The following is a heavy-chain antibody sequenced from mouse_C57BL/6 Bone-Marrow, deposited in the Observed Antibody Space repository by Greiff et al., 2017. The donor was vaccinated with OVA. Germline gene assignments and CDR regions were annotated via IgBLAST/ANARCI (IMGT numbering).Heavy chain of an antibody. V-gene: IGHV5-6*01. CDR2: ISSGGSYT. D-gene: IGHD1-1*01. CDR3: ARQRIYYYGSSDY. CDR1: GFTFSSYG. J-gene: IGHJ2*01. Sequence: EVQVVESGGDLVKPGGSLKLSCAASGFTFSSYGMSWVRQTPDKRLEWVATISSGGSYTYYPDSVKGRFTISRDNAKNTLYLQMSSLKSEDTAMYYCARQRIYYYGSSDYWGQGTTLTVSS.